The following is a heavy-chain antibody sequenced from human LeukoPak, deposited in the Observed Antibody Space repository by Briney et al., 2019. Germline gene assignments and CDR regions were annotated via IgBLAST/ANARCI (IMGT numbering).Heavy chain of an antibody. D-gene: IGHD2-21*02. Sequence: GGSLRLSCAASGFTFSNYGMHWVRQAPGKGLDWVAFIHYDGSNKYYADSVKGRFTISRDNSKNTLYLQMNSLRAEDTAVYYCAKWGCSGSDCYPFDYWGQGTLVTVSS. CDR3: AKWGCSGSDCYPFDY. J-gene: IGHJ4*02. CDR1: GFTFSNYG. CDR2: IHYDGSNK. V-gene: IGHV3-30*02.